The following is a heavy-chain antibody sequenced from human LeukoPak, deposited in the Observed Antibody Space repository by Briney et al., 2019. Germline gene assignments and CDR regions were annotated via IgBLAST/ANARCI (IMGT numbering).Heavy chain of an antibody. V-gene: IGHV1-46*01. CDR1: GYIFTSNY. CDR2: INPSGGGT. CDR3: AREDRLEGFDD. D-gene: IGHD1-1*01. J-gene: IGHJ4*02. Sequence: GASVKVSCKASGYIFTSNYMHWVRQAPGQGLEWMGIINPSGGGTSYPQKFQGRVTMTSDTSTSTVYMELSSLKSEDTAVYYCAREDRLEGFDDWGQGTLVTVSS.